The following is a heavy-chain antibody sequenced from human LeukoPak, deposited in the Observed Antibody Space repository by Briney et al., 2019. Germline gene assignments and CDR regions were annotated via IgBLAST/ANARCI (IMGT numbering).Heavy chain of an antibody. CDR1: GGTFSRYT. Sequence: ASVTVSCKASGGTFSRYTISWVRQAAGREREWMGRIIPIVGIANYAQKFQGGVTITADKPTSRAYMELSSLRSEDTAVYYCARDEVVTATDAFDIWGQGTMVTVSS. J-gene: IGHJ3*02. CDR3: ARDEVVTATDAFDI. V-gene: IGHV1-69*04. CDR2: IIPIVGIA. D-gene: IGHD2-21*02.